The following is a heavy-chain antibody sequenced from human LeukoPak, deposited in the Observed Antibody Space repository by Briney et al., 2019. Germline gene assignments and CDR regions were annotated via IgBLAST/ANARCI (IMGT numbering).Heavy chain of an antibody. D-gene: IGHD1-26*01. CDR2: FDPEDGET. CDR3: ATVRGSGSSLPLFDY. Sequence: ASVKFSCKVSGYTLTELSMHWVRQAPGKGLEWMGGFDPEDGETIYAQKFQGRVTMTEDTSTDTAYMELSSLRSEDTAVYYCATVRGSGSSLPLFDYWGQGTLVTVSS. J-gene: IGHJ4*02. V-gene: IGHV1-24*01. CDR1: GYTLTELS.